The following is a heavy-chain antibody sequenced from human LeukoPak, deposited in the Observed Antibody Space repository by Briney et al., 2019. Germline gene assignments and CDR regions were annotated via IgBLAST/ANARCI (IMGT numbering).Heavy chain of an antibody. CDR1: GFTFSSYE. CDR2: ISSSGSTI. V-gene: IGHV3-48*03. J-gene: IGHJ5*02. CDR3: ARVGGGAAAGFDP. D-gene: IGHD6-13*01. Sequence: GGSLRLSCAASGFTFSSYEMNWVRQAPGKGLERVSYISSSGSTIYYADSVKGRFTISRDNAKNSLYLQMNSLRAEDTAVYYCARVGGGAAAGFDPWGQGTLVTVSS.